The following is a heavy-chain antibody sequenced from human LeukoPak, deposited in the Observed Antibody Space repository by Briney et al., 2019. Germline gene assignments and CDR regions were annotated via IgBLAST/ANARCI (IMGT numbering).Heavy chain of an antibody. Sequence: SETLSLTCTVSGASISNSNYYWGWIRQPPGKGLEWIGSIYYSGGTYYNPSLKSRITISVDTSKNQFSLKVNSVTAADTAVYYCASGGYCSSTSCYPTWFDPWGQGTLVTVSS. V-gene: IGHV4-39*07. CDR1: GASISNSNYY. CDR2: IYYSGGT. D-gene: IGHD2-2*01. CDR3: ASGGYCSSTSCYPTWFDP. J-gene: IGHJ5*02.